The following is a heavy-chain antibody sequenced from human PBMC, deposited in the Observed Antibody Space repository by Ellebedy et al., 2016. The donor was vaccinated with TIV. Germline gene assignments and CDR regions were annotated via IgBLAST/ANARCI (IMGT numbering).Heavy chain of an antibody. J-gene: IGHJ5*02. Sequence: AASVKVSCKASGYTFTSYAMHWVRQAHEQRLEWMGWLNAYKGKTKYSQKFQDRLTITTDTSASTAYVELSSLRSEDTAVYYCARASDCSGGSCYTGWFDPWGQGTLVTVSS. CDR3: ARASDCSGGSCYTGWFDP. CDR2: LNAYKGKT. V-gene: IGHV1-3*01. CDR1: GYTFTSYA. D-gene: IGHD2-15*01.